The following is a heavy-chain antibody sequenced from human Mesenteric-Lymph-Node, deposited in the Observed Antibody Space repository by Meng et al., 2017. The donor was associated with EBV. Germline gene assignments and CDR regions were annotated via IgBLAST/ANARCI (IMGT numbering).Heavy chain of an antibody. Sequence: SGDGLTKRGSSVKASCKASGGTFSSYAISWVRQAPGQGLEWMGGIIPIFGTANYAQKFQGRVTITADESTSTAYMELSSLRSEDTAVYYCARGNWFDPWGQGTLVTVSS. J-gene: IGHJ5*02. CDR3: ARGNWFDP. V-gene: IGHV1-69*01. CDR1: GGTFSSYA. CDR2: IIPIFGTA.